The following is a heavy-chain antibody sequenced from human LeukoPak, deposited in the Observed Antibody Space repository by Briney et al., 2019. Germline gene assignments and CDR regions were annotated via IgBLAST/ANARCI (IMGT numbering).Heavy chain of an antibody. CDR1: GYTFTSYG. V-gene: IGHV1-18*01. CDR3: ARGLLTMVRGVISQGYGMDV. D-gene: IGHD3-10*01. Sequence: ASVKVSCKASGYTFTSYGISWVRQAPGQGLEWMGWISAYNGNTNYAQKLQGRVTMTTDTSTSTAYMEPRSLRSDDTAVYYCARGLLTMVRGVISQGYGMDVWGQGTTVTVSS. CDR2: ISAYNGNT. J-gene: IGHJ6*02.